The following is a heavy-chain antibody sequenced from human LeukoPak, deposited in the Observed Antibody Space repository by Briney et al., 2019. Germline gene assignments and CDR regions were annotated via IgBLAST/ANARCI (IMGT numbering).Heavy chain of an antibody. J-gene: IGHJ3*02. Sequence: ASVKVSCKASGGTFSSYAISWVRQAPGQGLEWMGGIIPIFGTANYAQKFQGRVTITTDESTSTAYMELSSLRSEDTAVYYCASGYSYGYVAFDIWGQGTMVTLSS. V-gene: IGHV1-69*05. CDR2: IIPIFGTA. D-gene: IGHD5-18*01. CDR1: GGTFSSYA. CDR3: ASGYSYGYVAFDI.